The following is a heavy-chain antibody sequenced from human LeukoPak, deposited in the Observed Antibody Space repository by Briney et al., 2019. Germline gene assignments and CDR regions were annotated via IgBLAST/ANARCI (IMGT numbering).Heavy chain of an antibody. CDR2: IYYSGST. CDR3: ARARIRAFDI. CDR1: GGSISSYY. D-gene: IGHD3-3*02. Sequence: SETLSLTCTVSGGSISSYYWSWIRQPPGKGLEWIGYIYYSGSTNYNPSLKSRVTISVDTSKNQFSLKLSSVTAADTAVYYCARARIRAFDIWGQGTMVTVSS. V-gene: IGHV4-59*01. J-gene: IGHJ3*02.